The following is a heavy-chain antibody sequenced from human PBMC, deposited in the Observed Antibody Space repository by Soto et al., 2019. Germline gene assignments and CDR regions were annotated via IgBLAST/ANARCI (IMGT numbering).Heavy chain of an antibody. CDR1: GFTFSSYG. D-gene: IGHD3-10*01. CDR2: ISYDGSNK. Sequence: PGGSLRLSCAASGFTFSSYGMHWVRQAPGKGLEWVAVISYDGSNKYYADSVKGRFTISRDNSKNTLYLQMNSLRAEDTAVYYCAKVVGFGELSNWFDPWGQGTLVTVSS. V-gene: IGHV3-30*18. J-gene: IGHJ5*02. CDR3: AKVVGFGELSNWFDP.